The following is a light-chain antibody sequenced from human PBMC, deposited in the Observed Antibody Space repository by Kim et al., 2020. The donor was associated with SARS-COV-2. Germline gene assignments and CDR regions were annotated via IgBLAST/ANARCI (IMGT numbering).Light chain of an antibody. Sequence: ASVGDRVTITCRASQDIRNDLGCYQQNPGRAPKRLIYGASSLQSGVPSRFSGSGSGTEFTLTISSVRPEDFATYFCLQHSTYPITFGQGTRLEIK. V-gene: IGKV1-17*01. J-gene: IGKJ5*01. CDR1: QDIRND. CDR3: LQHSTYPIT. CDR2: GAS.